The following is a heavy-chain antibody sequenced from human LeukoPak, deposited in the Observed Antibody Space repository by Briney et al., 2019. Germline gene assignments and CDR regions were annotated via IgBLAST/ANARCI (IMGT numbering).Heavy chain of an antibody. V-gene: IGHV1-69*13. D-gene: IGHD3-22*01. J-gene: IGHJ4*02. CDR1: GGTFSSYA. CDR2: IIPIFGTA. CDR3: ARGYYDSSGYYYLGY. Sequence: ASVKVSCKASGGTFSSYAISWVRQAPGQGLEWMGGIIPIFGTANYAQKFQGRVTITADESTSTAYMELSSLRSEDTAVYYRARGYYDSSGYYYLGYWGQGTLVTVSS.